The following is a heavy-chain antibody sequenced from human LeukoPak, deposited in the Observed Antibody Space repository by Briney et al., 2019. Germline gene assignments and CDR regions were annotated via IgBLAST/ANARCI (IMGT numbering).Heavy chain of an antibody. CDR3: ARDYPTSGIVTIFDY. D-gene: IGHD1-1*01. CDR1: EFTFSSYD. Sequence: PGGSLRLSCAASEFTFSSYDMNWVRQAPGKGLEWVSSITASGGSTYCADSVKGRFTISRDNSKNTLYLQMSSLRAEDTAVYYCARDYPTSGIVTIFDYWGQGTLVTVSS. J-gene: IGHJ4*02. CDR2: ITASGGST. V-gene: IGHV3-23*01.